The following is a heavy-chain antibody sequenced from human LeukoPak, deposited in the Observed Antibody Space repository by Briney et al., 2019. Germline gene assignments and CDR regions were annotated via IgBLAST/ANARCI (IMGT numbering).Heavy chain of an antibody. CDR2: ISSSSYI. V-gene: IGHV3-21*01. CDR1: GFTFSSYS. J-gene: IGHJ3*02. CDR3: AREISYGDYPSGDAFDN. Sequence: PGGSLRLSCAASGFTFSSYSMNWVRQAPRKGLEWVSSISSSSYIYYADSVKGRFTISRDNAKNSLYLQMNSLRAEDTAVYFCAREISYGDYPSGDAFDNWGQGTMVTVSS. D-gene: IGHD4-17*01.